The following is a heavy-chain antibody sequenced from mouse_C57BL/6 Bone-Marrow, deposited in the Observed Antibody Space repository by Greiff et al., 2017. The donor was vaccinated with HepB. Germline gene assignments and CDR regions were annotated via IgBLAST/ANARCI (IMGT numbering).Heavy chain of an antibody. CDR1: GFTFSNYW. CDR2: IRLKSDNYAT. D-gene: IGHD1-1*01. Sequence: EVKVEESGGGLVQPGGSMKLSCVASGFTFSNYWMNWVRQSPEKGLEWVAQIRLKSDNYATHYAESVKGRFTISRDDSKSSVYLQMNNLRAEDTGIYYWTGEDDYYGSSYAMDYWGQGTSVTVSS. V-gene: IGHV6-3*01. CDR3: TGEDDYYGSSYAMDY. J-gene: IGHJ4*01.